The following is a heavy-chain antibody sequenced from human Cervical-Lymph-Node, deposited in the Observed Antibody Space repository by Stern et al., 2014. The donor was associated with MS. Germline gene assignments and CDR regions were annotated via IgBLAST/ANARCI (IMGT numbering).Heavy chain of an antibody. Sequence: QVTLRESGPTLVKPTQTLTLTCTFSGFSLSTSGVAVGWIRPPPGKALEWLALIYWNDDKTYSPSLKNRLTITRDTSKNQVVLTMINMDPVDTATYYCAHRLRIPSPFNCSDPWGQGTLVTVSS. V-gene: IGHV2-5*01. CDR1: GFSLSTSGVA. CDR2: IYWNDDK. CDR3: AHRLRIPSPFNCSDP. J-gene: IGHJ5*02. D-gene: IGHD5-12*01.